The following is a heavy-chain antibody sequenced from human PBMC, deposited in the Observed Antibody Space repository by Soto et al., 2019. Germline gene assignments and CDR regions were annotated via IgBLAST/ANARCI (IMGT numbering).Heavy chain of an antibody. D-gene: IGHD2-15*01. CDR1: GFTFSSYG. CDR2: ISYDGSNK. Sequence: QVRLVESGGGVVQPGRSLRLSCAASGFTFSSYGMHWVRQAPGKGLEWVAVISYDGSNKYYADSVKGRFTISRDNSKNTLYLQMNSLRAEDTAVYYCAKELAYCSGGSCNYYYYYGMDVW. CDR3: AKELAYCSGGSCNYYYYYGMDV. J-gene: IGHJ6*01. V-gene: IGHV3-30*18.